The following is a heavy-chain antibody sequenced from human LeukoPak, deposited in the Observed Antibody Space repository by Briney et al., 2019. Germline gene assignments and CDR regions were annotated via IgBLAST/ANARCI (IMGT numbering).Heavy chain of an antibody. V-gene: IGHV3-23*01. Sequence: GGSLRLSCAASGFTCSSYAMSWVRQAPGKGLEWVSAISGSGGSTYYADSVKGRFTISRDNSKNTLYLQMNSLRAEDTAVYYCAKGTYYYDSSGYSDLDYWGQGTLVTVSS. J-gene: IGHJ4*02. D-gene: IGHD3-22*01. CDR3: AKGTYYYDSSGYSDLDY. CDR1: GFTCSSYA. CDR2: ISGSGGST.